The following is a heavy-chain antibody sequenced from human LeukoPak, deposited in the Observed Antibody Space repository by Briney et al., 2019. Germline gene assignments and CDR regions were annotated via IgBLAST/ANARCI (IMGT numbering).Heavy chain of an antibody. CDR3: ARDLYDFWSGSFDY. CDR2: ISSGSSYI. V-gene: IGHV3-21*01. D-gene: IGHD3-3*01. J-gene: IGHJ4*02. Sequence: KSGGSLRLSCAASGFTFSSYSMNWVRQAPGKGLEWVSSISSGSSYIYYADSVKGRFTISRDNAKNSLYLQMNSLSAEDTAVYYCARDLYDFWSGSFDYWGQGTLVTVSS. CDR1: GFTFSSYS.